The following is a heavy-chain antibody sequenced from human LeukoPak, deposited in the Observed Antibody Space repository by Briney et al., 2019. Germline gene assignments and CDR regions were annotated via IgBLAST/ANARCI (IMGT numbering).Heavy chain of an antibody. CDR3: ARVSGIAAALDY. CDR1: GYTFTGYY. D-gene: IGHD6-13*01. J-gene: IGHJ4*02. Sequence: ASVKVSCKASGYTFTGYYMHWVRQAPGQGLEWMGWINPNSGGTNYAQKFQGRVTMTRDTSIGTAYMELSRLRSDDTAVYYCARVSGIAAALDYWGQGTLVTVSS. CDR2: INPNSGGT. V-gene: IGHV1-2*02.